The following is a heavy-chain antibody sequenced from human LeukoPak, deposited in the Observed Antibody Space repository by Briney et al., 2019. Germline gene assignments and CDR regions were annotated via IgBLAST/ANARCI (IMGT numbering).Heavy chain of an antibody. CDR2: IRYDGSNK. J-gene: IGHJ6*03. CDR1: GFTFSSYG. Sequence: PGGSLRLSCAASGFTFSSYGMHWVRQAPGKGLEWVAFIRYDGSNKYYADSVKGRFTISRDNSKNTLYLQMNSLRAEDTAVYYCAKEAGDCSSTSCSYYYYYYMDVWGKGTTVTVSS. D-gene: IGHD2-2*01. V-gene: IGHV3-30*02. CDR3: AKEAGDCSSTSCSYYYYYYMDV.